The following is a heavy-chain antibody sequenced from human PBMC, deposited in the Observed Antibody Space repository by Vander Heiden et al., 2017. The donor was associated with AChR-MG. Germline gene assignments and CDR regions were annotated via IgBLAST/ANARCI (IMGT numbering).Heavy chain of an antibody. V-gene: IGHV3-30*18. Sequence: QVQLVASGGGVVQSGRSLRPSCAASGFTFSSYGMHWVRQAPGKGLEWVAVIAYDGSNKYYADSVKGRFTISRDNSKNTLYLQMNSLRAEDTAVYYCAKDLNYGMDVWGQGTTVTVSS. CDR3: AKDLNYGMDV. CDR2: IAYDGSNK. J-gene: IGHJ6*02. CDR1: GFTFSSYG.